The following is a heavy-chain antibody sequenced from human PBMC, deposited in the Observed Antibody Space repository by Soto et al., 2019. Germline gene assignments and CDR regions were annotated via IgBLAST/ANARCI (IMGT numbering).Heavy chain of an antibody. D-gene: IGHD6-19*01. Sequence: QVQLVESGGGVVQPGRSLRLSCAASGFTFSSYAMHWVRQAPGKGLEWVAVISYDGSNKYYADSVKGRFTISRDNSKNTLYLQMNSLRAEDTAVYYWARYSAVAGTTGAFDIWGQGTMVTVSS. V-gene: IGHV3-30-3*01. CDR1: GFTFSSYA. CDR3: ARYSAVAGTTGAFDI. CDR2: ISYDGSNK. J-gene: IGHJ3*02.